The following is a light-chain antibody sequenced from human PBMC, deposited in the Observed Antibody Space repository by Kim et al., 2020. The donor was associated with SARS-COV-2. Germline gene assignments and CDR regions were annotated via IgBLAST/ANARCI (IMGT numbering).Light chain of an antibody. V-gene: IGKV3-20*01. CDR2: DTS. CDR3: QQYGSSPWT. CDR1: PSVSSSY. Sequence: SPGERATLSCRASPSVSSSYLGWYQQKPGQAPRLLIYDTSSRATGIPDRFSGSGSGTDFTLSISRLEPEDFAVYYCQQYGSSPWTFGQGTKVDIK. J-gene: IGKJ1*01.